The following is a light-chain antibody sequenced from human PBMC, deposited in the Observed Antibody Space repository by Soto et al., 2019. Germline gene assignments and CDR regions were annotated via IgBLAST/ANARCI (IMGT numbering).Light chain of an antibody. CDR2: GAS. CDR3: QQDDYSPLYD. J-gene: IGKJ2*01. V-gene: IGKV3-20*01. Sequence: EIVLTQAPGTLSFSPGERATLSCRASQSVSSSYLAWYQQKPGKAPRLLIYGASSRATGIPKKFSGSRSGTDVTLTINDLEPEDSAVYYWQQDDYSPLYDFGKETKLESK. CDR1: QSVSSSY.